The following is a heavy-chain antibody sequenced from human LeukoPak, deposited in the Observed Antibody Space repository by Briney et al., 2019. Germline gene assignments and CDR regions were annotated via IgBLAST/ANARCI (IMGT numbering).Heavy chain of an antibody. V-gene: IGHV4-39*07. CDR1: GGSISSSSHY. D-gene: IGHD1-26*01. Sequence: SETLSLTCTVSGGSISSSSHYWGWIRQPPGKGLEWIGSMYYRGSTYHNPSLKSRVTIPVDTSKNQFSLKLSSVTAADTAVYYCATTTIRLGYWGQGTLVTVSS. CDR3: ATTTIRLGY. CDR2: MYYRGST. J-gene: IGHJ4*02.